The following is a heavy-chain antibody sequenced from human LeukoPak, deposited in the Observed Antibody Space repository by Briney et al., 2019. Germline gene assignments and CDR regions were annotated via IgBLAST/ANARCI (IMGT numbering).Heavy chain of an antibody. CDR3: ARAFYDTLDSDAFDF. CDR1: GYTFTGYY. CDR2: INPDSGGT. J-gene: IGHJ3*01. Sequence: ASVKVSCKASGYTFTGYYMHWVRQAPGQGLEWMGWINPDSGGTNNAQKFQGRVTMTRDTSISTAYMELSRLRSDDTAVYYCARAFYDTLDSDAFDFWGQGTMVIVSS. V-gene: IGHV1-2*02. D-gene: IGHD2/OR15-2a*01.